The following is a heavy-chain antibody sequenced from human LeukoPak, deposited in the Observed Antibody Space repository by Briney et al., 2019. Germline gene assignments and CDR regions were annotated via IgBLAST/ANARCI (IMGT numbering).Heavy chain of an antibody. Sequence: SETLSLTCGVYGGSFSGYYWSWIRQPPGKGLEWIGEINHSGSTNYNPSLKSRVTISVDTSKNQFSLKLSSVTAADTAVYYCARGNRTPTPPTIFEVVIGYYYMDVWGKGTTVTVSS. V-gene: IGHV4-34*01. CDR2: INHSGST. J-gene: IGHJ6*03. D-gene: IGHD3-3*01. CDR1: GGSFSGYY. CDR3: ARGNRTPTPPTIFEVVIGYYYMDV.